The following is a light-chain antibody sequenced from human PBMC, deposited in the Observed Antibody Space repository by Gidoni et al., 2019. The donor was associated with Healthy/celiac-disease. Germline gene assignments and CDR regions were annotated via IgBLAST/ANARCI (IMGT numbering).Light chain of an antibody. J-gene: IGKJ1*01. V-gene: IGKV2-30*01. CDR3: LQRAHWPWT. Sequence: DVVLTQSPLSLSVSLGQPASISCRSSQGLIYRGESNFMDWYQQRPGQSPRRLIFRVSRRDSGVPDRFSASGSGTDFTLKISRVAAEDVGVYYCLQRAHWPWTFGQGTKVEIK. CDR2: RVS. CDR1: QGLIYRGESNF.